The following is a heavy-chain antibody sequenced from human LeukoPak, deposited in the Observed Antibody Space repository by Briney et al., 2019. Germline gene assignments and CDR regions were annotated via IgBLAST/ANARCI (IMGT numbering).Heavy chain of an antibody. CDR3: AGTYYYDKGAFDI. CDR2: IYSGGST. Sequence: PGGSLRLSCAASGFTVSSNYMNWVRQAPGKGLEWVSVIYSGGSTYYADSVKGRFTISRDNSKNTLYLQMNSLRAEDTAVYYCAGTYYYDKGAFDIWGHGTMVTVSS. V-gene: IGHV3-53*01. D-gene: IGHD3-22*01. CDR1: GFTVSSNY. J-gene: IGHJ3*02.